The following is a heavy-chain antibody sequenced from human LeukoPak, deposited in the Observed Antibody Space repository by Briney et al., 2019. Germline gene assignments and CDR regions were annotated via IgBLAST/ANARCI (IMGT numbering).Heavy chain of an antibody. CDR3: ARLFPAAGTPYYYIMDV. V-gene: IGHV4-34*01. CDR2: VNHSRGT. J-gene: IGHJ6*02. CDR1: GGSFSGND. D-gene: IGHD6-13*01. Sequence: PSETLSLTCAVYGGSFSGNDWSWIRQPPGKGLEWIGEVNHSRGTNRGTTQYNPSLKSRVTISVDASRNQFSLRLNSVTAADTAVYYCARLFPAAGTPYYYIMDVWGQGTTVTVSS.